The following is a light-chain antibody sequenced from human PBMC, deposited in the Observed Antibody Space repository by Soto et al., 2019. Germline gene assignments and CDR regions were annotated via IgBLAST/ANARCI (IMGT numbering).Light chain of an antibody. J-gene: IGLJ3*02. CDR1: NIGYKS. CDR2: DDS. V-gene: IGLV3-21*02. CDR3: QVWDTNSAAM. Sequence: SYELTQSPSVSVAPGQTARITCGGDNIGYKSVHWYQQKPGQAPVLVVYDDSDRPSGIPERFSGSNSENTATLIISRVEAGDEADYFCQVWDTNSAAMFGGGTKVTVL.